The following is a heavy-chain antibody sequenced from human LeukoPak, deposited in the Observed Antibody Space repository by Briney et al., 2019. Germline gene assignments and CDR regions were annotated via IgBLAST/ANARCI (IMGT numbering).Heavy chain of an antibody. V-gene: IGHV3-23*01. J-gene: IGHJ4*02. Sequence: GASLRLSCAASGFTFSSYAMSWVRQAPGKGLEWVSAISGSGGSTYYADSVKGRFTISRDNSKNTLYLQMNSLRAEDTAVYYCAKAYYDFWSGSEWHFDYWGQETLVTVSS. CDR2: ISGSGGST. CDR3: AKAYYDFWSGSEWHFDY. CDR1: GFTFSSYA. D-gene: IGHD3-3*01.